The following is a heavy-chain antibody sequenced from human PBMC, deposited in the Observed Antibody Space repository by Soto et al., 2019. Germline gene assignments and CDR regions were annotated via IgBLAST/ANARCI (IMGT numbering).Heavy chain of an antibody. CDR1: GYTLTELS. Sequence: ASVKVSCKVSGYTLTELSMHWVRQAPGKGLEWMGDFDPEDGETIYAQKFQGRVTMTEDTSTDTAYMELSSLRSEDTAVYYCAPRGGYDPDAFDIWGQGTMVTVSS. D-gene: IGHD5-12*01. CDR2: FDPEDGET. CDR3: APRGGYDPDAFDI. V-gene: IGHV1-24*01. J-gene: IGHJ3*02.